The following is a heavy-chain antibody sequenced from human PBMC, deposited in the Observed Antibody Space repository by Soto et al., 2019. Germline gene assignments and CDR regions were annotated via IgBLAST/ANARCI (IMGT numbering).Heavy chain of an antibody. J-gene: IGHJ5*02. CDR3: AKNQGVELVPLATVDWFDP. CDR1: GFIFENFG. D-gene: IGHD1-26*01. CDR2: ISGSGFKK. Sequence: SLILSCAASGFIFENFGMSWVRQAPGKGLEWISSISGSGFKKYYADSVKGRFTISRDNSKSTVYLELNNLSAEDTAVYHCAKNQGVELVPLATVDWFDPWGQGSVVTVSS. V-gene: IGHV3-23*01.